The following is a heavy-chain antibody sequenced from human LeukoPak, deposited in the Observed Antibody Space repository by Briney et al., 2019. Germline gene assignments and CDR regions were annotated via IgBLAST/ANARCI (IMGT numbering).Heavy chain of an antibody. CDR1: GFTFSTSG. V-gene: IGHV3-23*01. CDR2: ISASGGST. J-gene: IGHJ4*02. Sequence: PGGSLRLSCAASGFTFSTSGMNWVRQAPGKGLEWVSGISASGGSTYYADSVKGRFTISRDNSKNTLYLQMNSLRAEDTAVYYCAKKAGATGTIGSFNYWGQGTLVTVSS. D-gene: IGHD1-26*01. CDR3: AKKAGATGTIGSFNY.